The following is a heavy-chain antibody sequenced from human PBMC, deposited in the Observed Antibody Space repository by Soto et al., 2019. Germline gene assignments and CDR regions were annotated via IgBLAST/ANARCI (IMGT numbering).Heavy chain of an antibody. CDR3: AKDLGAVPGTGDGFDY. D-gene: IGHD6-19*01. Sequence: GGSLRPSCAASGFTFRSYTMSWARQAPGKGLEWVSTVNTRGYTWYADSVKGRFTISRGNSKGTLYLQMNSLRAEDTAVFYCAKDLGAVPGTGDGFDYWGQGTVVTVSS. CDR1: GFTFRSYT. J-gene: IGHJ4*02. V-gene: IGHV3-23*01. CDR2: VNTRGYT.